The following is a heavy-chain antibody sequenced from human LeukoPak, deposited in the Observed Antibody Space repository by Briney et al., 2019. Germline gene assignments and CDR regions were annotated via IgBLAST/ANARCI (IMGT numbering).Heavy chain of an antibody. CDR3: ARVSYGLNYFYYYYMDV. V-gene: IGHV3-11*01. D-gene: IGHD4-17*01. J-gene: IGHJ6*02. CDR1: GFTFSDYY. CDR2: ISSSGSTI. Sequence: GGSLRLSCAASGFTFSDYYMSWIRQAPGKGLEWVSYISSSGSTIYYADSVKGRFTISRDNAKNSLYLQMNSLRAEDTAVYYCARVSYGLNYFYYYYMDVWGQGTTVTISS.